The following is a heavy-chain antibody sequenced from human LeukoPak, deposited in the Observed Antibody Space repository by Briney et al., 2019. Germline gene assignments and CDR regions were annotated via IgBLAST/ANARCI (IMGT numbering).Heavy chain of an antibody. CDR2: INPNSGGT. D-gene: IGHD6-6*01. V-gene: IGHV1-2*02. Sequence: ASVKVSCKASGYTFTVYKMHWVREAPGQGLEWMGWINPNSGGTNYAQKFQGRVTITRDTPTSTVYMVLSSLRSEDTAVYYCARHRDSNSSLYSFWGQGTLVTVSS. CDR1: GYTFTVYK. CDR3: ARHRDSNSSLYSF. J-gene: IGHJ4*02.